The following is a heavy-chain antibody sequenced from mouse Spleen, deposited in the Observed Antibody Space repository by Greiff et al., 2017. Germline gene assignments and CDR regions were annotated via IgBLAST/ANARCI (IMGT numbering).Heavy chain of an antibody. CDR3: SGNYYGSSSAWFAY. CDR1: GFTFSSYA. Sequence: EVQLMESGGGLVKLGGSLKLSCAASGFTFSSYAMSWVRQTPEKRLEWVATISSGGGNTYYPDSVKGRFTISRDNAKNTLYLQMSSLKSEDTAMYYCSGNYYGSSSAWFAYWGQGTLVTVSA. CDR2: ISSGGGNT. V-gene: IGHV5-9-3*01. J-gene: IGHJ3*01. D-gene: IGHD1-1*01.